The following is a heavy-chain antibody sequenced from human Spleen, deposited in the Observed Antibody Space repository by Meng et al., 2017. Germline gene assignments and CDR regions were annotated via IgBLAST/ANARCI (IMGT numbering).Heavy chain of an antibody. CDR2: IYWNDDK. CDR3: AHTFGYSYAYDAFDI. Sequence: SGPTLVKPTQTLTLTCTFSGFSLSTSGVGVGWIHQPPGKALEWLALIYWNDDKRYSPSLKSRLTITKDTSKNQVVLTMTNMDPVDTATYYCAHTFGYSYAYDAFDIWGQGTMVTVSS. J-gene: IGHJ3*02. V-gene: IGHV2-5*01. D-gene: IGHD5-18*01. CDR1: GFSLSTSGVG.